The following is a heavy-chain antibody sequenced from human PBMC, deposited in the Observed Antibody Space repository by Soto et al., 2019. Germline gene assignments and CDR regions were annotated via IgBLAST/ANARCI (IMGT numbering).Heavy chain of an antibody. Sequence: GGSLRLSCAASGFTFSSYAMSWVRQAPGKGLEWVSAISGSGGSTYYADSVKGRFTISRDNSTNTLYLQMNSLRAEDTAVYYCARDEPSSGFMDVWGKGTTVTVSS. CDR1: GFTFSSYA. CDR2: ISGSGGST. J-gene: IGHJ6*03. CDR3: ARDEPSSGFMDV. V-gene: IGHV3-23*01. D-gene: IGHD3-22*01.